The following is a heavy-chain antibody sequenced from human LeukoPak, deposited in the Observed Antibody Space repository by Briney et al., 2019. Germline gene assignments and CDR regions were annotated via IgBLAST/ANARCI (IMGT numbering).Heavy chain of an antibody. CDR3: ARLIGLGEVSPYFDF. CDR2: SHYSGTT. Sequence: SETLSLTCTVSGVSTNSYYWTWIRQPPGKGLEWIGYSHYSGTTNYKPSLRGRVAISVDTSKNQFSLRLAYVTAADTAVFYCARLIGLGEVSPYFDFWGQGILVTVSS. J-gene: IGHJ4*02. V-gene: IGHV4-59*01. D-gene: IGHD3-16*02. CDR1: GVSTNSYY.